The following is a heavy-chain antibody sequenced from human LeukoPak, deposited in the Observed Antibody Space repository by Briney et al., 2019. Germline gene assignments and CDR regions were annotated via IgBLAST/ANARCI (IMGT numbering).Heavy chain of an antibody. CDR1: GGSISSSSYY. V-gene: IGHV4-61*01. J-gene: IGHJ4*02. Sequence: SETLSLTCTVSGGSISSSSYYWSWIRQPPGKGLEWIGYIYYSGSTNYNPSLKSRVTISVDTSKNQFSLKLSSVTAADTAVYYCARDLNGDGYNYDYWGQGTLVTVSS. D-gene: IGHD5-24*01. CDR3: ARDLNGDGYNYDY. CDR2: IYYSGST.